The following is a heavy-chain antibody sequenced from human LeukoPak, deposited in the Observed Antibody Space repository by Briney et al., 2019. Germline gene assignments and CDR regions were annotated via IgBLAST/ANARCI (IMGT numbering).Heavy chain of an antibody. Sequence: SETLSLTCVVDGGSFSDYYWSWIRQPPGKGLEWIGRIYTSGSTNYNPSLKSRVIIIIDTPKNHFSLTLSSVTAADTAVYYCARSDGYGLVGIWGQGTMVTVPS. CDR2: IYTSGST. D-gene: IGHD3-10*01. J-gene: IGHJ3*02. CDR1: GGSFSDYY. V-gene: IGHV4-59*10. CDR3: ARSDGYGLVGI.